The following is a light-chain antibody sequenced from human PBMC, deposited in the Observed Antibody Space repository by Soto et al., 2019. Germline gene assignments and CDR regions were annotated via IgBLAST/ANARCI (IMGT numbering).Light chain of an antibody. Sequence: QSALTQPASVSGSPGQSITISCTGTSSDVGGYNYVSWYQQHPGKAPKLIIYEVSNRPTGVSNRFSGSKSGHTASLTISGLQSEDEADYFCTSYTSSSTLDVFGTGTKGTV. CDR1: SSDVGGYNY. CDR2: EVS. CDR3: TSYTSSSTLDV. V-gene: IGLV2-14*01. J-gene: IGLJ1*01.